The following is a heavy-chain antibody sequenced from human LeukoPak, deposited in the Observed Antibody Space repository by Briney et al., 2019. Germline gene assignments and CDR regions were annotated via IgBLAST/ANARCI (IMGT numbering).Heavy chain of an antibody. CDR3: AKDGNVRGYSGYEDY. J-gene: IGHJ4*02. Sequence: PGGSLRLPCAASGFTFSSYAMSWVRQAPGKGLEWVSAISGSGGSTYYADSVKGRFTISRDNSKNTLYLQMNSLRAEDTAVYYCAKDGNVRGYSGYEDYWGQGTLVTVSS. V-gene: IGHV3-23*01. CDR1: GFTFSSYA. CDR2: ISGSGGST. D-gene: IGHD5-12*01.